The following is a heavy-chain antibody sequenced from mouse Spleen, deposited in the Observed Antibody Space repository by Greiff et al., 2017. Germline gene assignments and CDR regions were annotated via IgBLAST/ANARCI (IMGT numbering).Heavy chain of an antibody. J-gene: IGHJ4*01. Sequence: QVQLQQSGAELVRPGTSVKISCKASGYTFTNYWLGWVKQRPGHGLEWIGDIYPGGGYTNYNEKFKGKATLTADTSSSTAYMQLSSLTSEDSAVYFCARGYDDYDWVDYWGQGTSVTVSS. D-gene: IGHD2-4*01. CDR3: ARGYDDYDWVDY. V-gene: IGHV1-63*02. CDR1: GYTFTNYW. CDR2: IYPGGGYT.